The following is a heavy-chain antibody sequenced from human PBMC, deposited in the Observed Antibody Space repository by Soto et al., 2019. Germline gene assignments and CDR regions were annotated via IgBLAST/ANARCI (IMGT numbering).Heavy chain of an antibody. CDR1: GGTFSSYA. D-gene: IGHD2-15*01. J-gene: IGHJ4*02. Sequence: ASVKVSCKASGGTFSSYAISWVRQAPGQGLEWMGGIIPIFGTANYAQKFQGRVTITADESTSTAYMELSSLRSEDTAVYYCARSGYCSGGSCSWGKGTLVTVSS. CDR3: ARSGYCSGGSCS. V-gene: IGHV1-69*13. CDR2: IIPIFGTA.